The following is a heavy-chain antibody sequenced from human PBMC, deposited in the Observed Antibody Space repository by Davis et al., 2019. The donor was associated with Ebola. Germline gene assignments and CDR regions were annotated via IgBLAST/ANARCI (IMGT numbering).Heavy chain of an antibody. V-gene: IGHV4-34*01. CDR2: INHRGST. J-gene: IGHJ6*02. D-gene: IGHD3-3*01. CDR3: SGRGDFWSGYYYYYYGMDV. Sequence: MPSETLSLTCAVYGGSFSGYYWSWIRQPPGKGLEWIGEINHRGSTNYNPSLKSRVTISVDTSKNQFSLKLSSVTAADTAVYYCSGRGDFWSGYYYYYYGMDVWGQGTTVTVSS. CDR1: GGSFSGYY.